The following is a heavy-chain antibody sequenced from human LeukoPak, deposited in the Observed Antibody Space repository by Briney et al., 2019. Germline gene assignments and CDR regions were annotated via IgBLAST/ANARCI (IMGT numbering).Heavy chain of an antibody. D-gene: IGHD3-22*01. CDR1: GGTFSSYA. Sequence: ASVKVSCKASGGTFSSYAISWVRQAPGQGLEWMGGIIPIFGTANYAQKFQGRVTITTDESTSTAYMELSSLRSEDTAVYYCARSYDSSGYHSEYFQHWGQGTLVTVSS. J-gene: IGHJ1*01. CDR3: ARSYDSSGYHSEYFQH. V-gene: IGHV1-69*05. CDR2: IIPIFGTA.